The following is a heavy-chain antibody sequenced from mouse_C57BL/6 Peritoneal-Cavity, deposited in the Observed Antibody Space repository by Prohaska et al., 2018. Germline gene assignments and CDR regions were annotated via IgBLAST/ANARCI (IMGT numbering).Heavy chain of an antibody. CDR2: INSDGSAI. J-gene: IGHJ1*03. Sequence: EGSGFSFSGFWMSWVRQTAGKTLERNGDINSDGSAINYAPSIKDRVTIFRDNDKSTLYLQMSNVRSEDTAMYFCVRYSNYSYFYVWGTGTTLTVSS. CDR1: GFSFSGFW. V-gene: IGHV11-2*01. CDR3: VRYSNYSYFYV. D-gene: IGHD2-5*01.